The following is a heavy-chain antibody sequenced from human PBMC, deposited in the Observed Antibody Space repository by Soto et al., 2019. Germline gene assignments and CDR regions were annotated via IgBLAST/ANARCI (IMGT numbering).Heavy chain of an antibody. CDR1: GGNPSNSA. CDR3: AGGLIVVAGSSAYYSMDV. D-gene: IGHD3-22*01. J-gene: IGHJ6*02. V-gene: IGHV1-69*01. Sequence: QVHLLLQSGAEVKKPGSSVKVACKASGGNPSNSAISWVRQAPGQGLEWMGGIIPVFGIISHAQNFQGRVTITADESTSKAYMELRSLRSEDTAVYFCAGGLIVVAGSSAYYSMDVWGQGTTVTVSS. CDR2: IIPVFGII.